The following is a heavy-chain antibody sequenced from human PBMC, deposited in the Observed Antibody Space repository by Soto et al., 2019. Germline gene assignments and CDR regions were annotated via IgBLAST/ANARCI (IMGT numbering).Heavy chain of an antibody. CDR3: ARDLGGEATIRF. CDR1: GGSFRNFV. J-gene: IGHJ4*02. CDR2: IIPNSGTT. D-gene: IGHD3-16*01. V-gene: IGHV1-69*01. Sequence: QVQLVQSGAEVKKPGSSVKVSCMASGGSFRNFVISWVRQAPGQGLEWMGGIIPNSGTTNYAQKFQGKVTITADESTSTAYMELSGLTSEDTSLYYCARDLGGEATIRFWGQGTLVTVSS.